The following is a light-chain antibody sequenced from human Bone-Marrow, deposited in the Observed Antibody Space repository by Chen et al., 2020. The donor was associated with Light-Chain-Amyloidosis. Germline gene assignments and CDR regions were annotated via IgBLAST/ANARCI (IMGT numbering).Light chain of an antibody. J-gene: IGKJ2*01. CDR3: MQALQTPYT. CDR1: QSLLHSNGYIS. V-gene: IGKV2-28*01. Sequence: DIVMSQSLPSLLATLVDRASISCRSRQSLLHSNGYISLDWYQQKQGQSPQLLIYLGSNRASGVPDRFSGSGSGTDFTLKISRVEADDVGIYYCMQALQTPYTFGQGTKLEIK. CDR2: LGS.